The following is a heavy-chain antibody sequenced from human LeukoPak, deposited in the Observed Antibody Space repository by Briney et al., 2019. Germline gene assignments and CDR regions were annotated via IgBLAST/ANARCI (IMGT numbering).Heavy chain of an antibody. CDR1: GGSISPYY. Sequence: KPSETLSLTCTVSGGSISPYYWSWIRQPPGKGLEWIGYIYYSGSTNYNPSLKSRVTISVDTSKNQFSLKLSSVTAADTAVYYCARGQVLGDYWGQGTLVTVSS. V-gene: IGHV4-59*01. CDR3: ARGQVLGDY. J-gene: IGHJ4*02. D-gene: IGHD7-27*01. CDR2: IYYSGST.